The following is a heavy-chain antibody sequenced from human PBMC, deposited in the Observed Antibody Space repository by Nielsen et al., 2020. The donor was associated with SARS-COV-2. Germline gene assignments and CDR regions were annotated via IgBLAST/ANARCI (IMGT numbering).Heavy chain of an antibody. Sequence: GSLRLSCTVSGGSISSSSYYWGWIRQPPGKGLEWIGEINHNGGTNYISPLTSRVTISVDTSRRQFSLKMTSLTAADTAVYYCARGRDGGIYAYLHHMDVWGEGTAVTVSS. V-gene: IGHV4-39*07. D-gene: IGHD5-24*01. CDR2: INHNGGT. CDR3: ARGRDGGIYAYLHHMDV. J-gene: IGHJ6*03. CDR1: GGSISSSSYY.